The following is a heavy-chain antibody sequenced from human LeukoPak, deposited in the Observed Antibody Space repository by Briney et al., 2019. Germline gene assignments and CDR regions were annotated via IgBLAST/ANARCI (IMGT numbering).Heavy chain of an antibody. CDR1: GGSISSSSYY. V-gene: IGHV4-39*01. Sequence: PSETLSLTCTVSGGSISSSSYYWGWIRQPPGKGLEWIASIYYSVSSYYNPSLKSRVTISVDTSKNQSSLKLSCVSAADTSVYYCGRHAPPVLRYFGWLSYPGYYMYVWGKGATVTISS. CDR3: GRHAPPVLRYFGWLSYPGYYMYV. J-gene: IGHJ6*03. D-gene: IGHD3-9*01. CDR2: IYYSVSS.